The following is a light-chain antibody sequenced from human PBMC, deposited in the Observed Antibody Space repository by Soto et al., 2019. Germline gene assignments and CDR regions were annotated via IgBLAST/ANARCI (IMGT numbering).Light chain of an antibody. CDR1: QSISSW. Sequence: DIQLTQSPSSLSASIVDRVTLTCRASQSISSWLAWYQHKPGKAPKLLIYDASNLDSGVPSRFSGSGSGTEFSLTISNLQPDDCATYYCQQYENYWTFGQGTKV. J-gene: IGKJ1*01. V-gene: IGKV1-5*01. CDR2: DAS. CDR3: QQYENYWT.